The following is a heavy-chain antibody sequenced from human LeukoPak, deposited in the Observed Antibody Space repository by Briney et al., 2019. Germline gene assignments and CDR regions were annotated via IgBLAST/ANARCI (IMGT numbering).Heavy chain of an antibody. J-gene: IGHJ6*03. V-gene: IGHV3-7*01. Sequence: GGSLRLSCAASGFTFSSYGMSWVRQAPGKGLEWVANIKQDGSEKYYVDSVKGRFTISRDNAKNSLYLQMNSLRAEDTAVYYCARGYYYYYMDVWGKGTTVTVSS. CDR2: IKQDGSEK. CDR3: ARGYYYYYMDV. CDR1: GFTFSSYG.